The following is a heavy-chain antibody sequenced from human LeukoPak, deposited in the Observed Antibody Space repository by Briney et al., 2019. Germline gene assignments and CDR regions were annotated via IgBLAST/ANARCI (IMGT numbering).Heavy chain of an antibody. J-gene: IGHJ5*02. CDR2: IYHSGST. CDR1: GGSISSSNW. D-gene: IGHD2-15*01. V-gene: IGHV4-4*02. CDR3: ARPLSLGYCSGGSCYGRGAWFDR. Sequence: SETLSLTCAVSGGSISSSNWWSWVRQPPGKGLEWIGQIYHSGSTNYNPSLKSRVTISVDKSKNQFSLKLRSVIAADTAVYYCARPLSLGYCSGGSCYGRGAWFDRWGQGTLVTVSS.